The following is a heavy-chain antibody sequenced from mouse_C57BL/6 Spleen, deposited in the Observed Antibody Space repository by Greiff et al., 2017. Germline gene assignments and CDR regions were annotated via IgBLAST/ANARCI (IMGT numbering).Heavy chain of an antibody. Sequence: QVQLQQSGPELVKPGASVKISCKASGYAFSSSWMNWVKQRPGKGLEWIGRIYPGDGDTNYNGKFKGKATLTADKSSSTAYMQLSSLTSEDSAVYFCAIYYDYDEGYYFDYWGQGTTLTVST. D-gene: IGHD2-4*01. CDR2: IYPGDGDT. CDR1: GYAFSSSW. V-gene: IGHV1-82*01. J-gene: IGHJ2*01. CDR3: AIYYDYDEGYYFDY.